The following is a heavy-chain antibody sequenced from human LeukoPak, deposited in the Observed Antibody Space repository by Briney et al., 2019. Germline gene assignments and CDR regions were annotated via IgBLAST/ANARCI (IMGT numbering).Heavy chain of an antibody. D-gene: IGHD1-1*01. J-gene: IGHJ4*02. CDR2: PSHTGQHK. V-gene: IGHV3-30*06. Sequence: GGPLTLSCSTPGFTFGWFGLHWLRRFPGKGLKWVVPPSHTGQHKSYADSVRGRFPISRDNSNNTLYLQMNSLRPEDTALYYCARDEWREQLAYYFDSWGQGTLVTVSS. CDR3: ARDEWREQLAYYFDS. CDR1: GFTFGWFG.